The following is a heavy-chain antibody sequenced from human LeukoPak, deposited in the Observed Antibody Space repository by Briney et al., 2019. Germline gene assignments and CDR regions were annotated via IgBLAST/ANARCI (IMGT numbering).Heavy chain of an antibody. CDR1: GGSFSGYY. CDR3: ARGPDMTTVTPTNYYYYAMDV. D-gene: IGHD4-17*01. V-gene: IGHV4-34*01. J-gene: IGHJ6*02. CDR2: INHSGST. Sequence: SETLSLTCAVYGGSFSGYYWSWIRQPPGKGLDWIGEINHSGSTNYNPSFKSRVTISVDTSKNQFSLKLSSVTAADTAVYYCARGPDMTTVTPTNYYYYAMDVWGQGTTVTVSS.